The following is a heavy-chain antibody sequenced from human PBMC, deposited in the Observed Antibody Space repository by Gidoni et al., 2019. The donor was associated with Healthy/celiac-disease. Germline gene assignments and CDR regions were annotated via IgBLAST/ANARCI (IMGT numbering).Heavy chain of an antibody. CDR2: ISGSGGST. CDR1: GFTFSRYA. D-gene: IGHD4-4*01. J-gene: IGHJ6*02. CDR3: AKSGSTYSNYVPISGYYGMDV. Sequence: EVQLLESGGGLVQPGGSLRLSCAASGFTFSRYAMSWVRQAPGKGLEWVSAISGSGGSTYYADSVKGRFTISRDNSKNTLYLQMNSLRAEDTAVYYCAKSGSTYSNYVPISGYYGMDVWGQGTTVTVSS. V-gene: IGHV3-23*01.